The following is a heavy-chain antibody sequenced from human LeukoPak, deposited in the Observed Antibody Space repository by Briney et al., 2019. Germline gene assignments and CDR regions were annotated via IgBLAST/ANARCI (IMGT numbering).Heavy chain of an antibody. J-gene: IGHJ4*02. CDR2: ISYSGST. V-gene: IGHV4-31*03. CDR3: ARAGAVAGTRWPADY. Sequence: SETLSLTCTVSGGSISSGYYWSWIRQHPGKGLEWIGYISYSGSTYYNPSLKSRVTISVDTSKNQFSLKLSSVTAADTAVYYCARAGAVAGTRWPADYWGQGTLVTVSS. D-gene: IGHD6-19*01. CDR1: GGSISSGYY.